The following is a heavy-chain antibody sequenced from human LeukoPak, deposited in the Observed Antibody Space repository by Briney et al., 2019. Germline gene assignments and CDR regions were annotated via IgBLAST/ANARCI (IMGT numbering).Heavy chain of an antibody. D-gene: IGHD5-12*01. CDR2: IYSSGST. V-gene: IGHV4-61*02. CDR1: GGSISSGFYY. J-gene: IGHJ4*02. CDR3: ASCWDSGYDLAFDY. Sequence: PSQTLSLTCTVSGGSISSGFYYWSWIRQPAGKGLEWIGRIYSSGSTNYNPSLKSRVTISVDTSKNQFSLNLSPVTAADTAVYYCASCWDSGYDLAFDYWGQGTLVTVSS.